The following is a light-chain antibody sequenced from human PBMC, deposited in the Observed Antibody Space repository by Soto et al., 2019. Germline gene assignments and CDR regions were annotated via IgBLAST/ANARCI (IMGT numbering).Light chain of an antibody. CDR1: QGISSY. J-gene: IGKJ2*01. CDR2: AAS. Sequence: IQLTQSPSSLSASVGDRVTVTCRASQGISSYLAWYQQQPGKAPKLLIYAASTLQRGVSSRFSGSESGTDFTLTISSLQPEDFATYYCQQLNSYPPTFGQGTKLEIK. CDR3: QQLNSYPPT. V-gene: IGKV1-9*01.